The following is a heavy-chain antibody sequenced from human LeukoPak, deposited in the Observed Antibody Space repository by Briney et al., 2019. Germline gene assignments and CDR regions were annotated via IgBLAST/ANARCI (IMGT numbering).Heavy chain of an antibody. CDR2: IIPIFGIA. Sequence: SVKVSCKASGGTFSSYAISWVRQAPGQRLEWMGRIIPIFGIANYAQKFQGRVTITADKSTSTAYMELSSLRSEDTAVYYCARGAGDCSSTSCYKGYYYYGMDVWGQGTTVTVSS. V-gene: IGHV1-69*04. J-gene: IGHJ6*02. CDR1: GGTFSSYA. CDR3: ARGAGDCSSTSCYKGYYYYGMDV. D-gene: IGHD2-2*02.